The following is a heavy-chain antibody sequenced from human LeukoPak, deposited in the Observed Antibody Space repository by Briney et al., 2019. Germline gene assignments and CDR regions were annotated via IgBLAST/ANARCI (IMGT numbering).Heavy chain of an antibody. CDR1: GYTFTGYY. CDR3: ARTGYSSGWLDY. Sequence: AASVKVSCKASGYTFTGYYMHWVRQAPGQGLEWMGWINPNSGGTNYVQKFQGRVTMTRDTSISTAYMELSRLRSDDTAVYYCARTGYSSGWLDYWGQGTLVTVSS. D-gene: IGHD6-19*01. J-gene: IGHJ4*02. CDR2: INPNSGGT. V-gene: IGHV1-2*02.